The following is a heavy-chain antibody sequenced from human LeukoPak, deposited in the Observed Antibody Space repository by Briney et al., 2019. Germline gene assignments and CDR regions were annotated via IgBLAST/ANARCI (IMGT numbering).Heavy chain of an antibody. D-gene: IGHD2-15*01. CDR3: ARGPAVVADYYFDY. CDR1: GGSISSYY. V-gene: IGHV4-59*01. CDR2: IYYSGNT. J-gene: IGHJ4*02. Sequence: SETLSLTCTVSGGSISSYYWSWIRQPPGKGLDWIGNIYYSGNTKYNPSLKSRVTISVDTSKNQFSLKLSSVTAADTAVYYCARGPAVVADYYFDYWGQGTLATVSS.